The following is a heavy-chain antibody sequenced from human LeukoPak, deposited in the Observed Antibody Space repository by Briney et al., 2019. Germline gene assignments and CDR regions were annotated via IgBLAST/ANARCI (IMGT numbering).Heavy chain of an antibody. J-gene: IGHJ4*02. CDR1: GGSFSGYY. Sequence: PSETPSLTCAVYGGSFSGYYWSWIRQPPGKGLEWIGEINHSGSTNYNPSLKSRVTISVDTSKNQFSLKLSSVTAADTAVYYCARTIAAAGTYYFGYWGQGTLVTVSS. D-gene: IGHD6-13*01. CDR2: INHSGST. V-gene: IGHV4-34*01. CDR3: ARTIAAAGTYYFGY.